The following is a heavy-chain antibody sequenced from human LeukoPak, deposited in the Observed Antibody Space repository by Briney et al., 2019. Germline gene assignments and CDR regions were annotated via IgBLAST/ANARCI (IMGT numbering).Heavy chain of an antibody. J-gene: IGHJ4*02. CDR2: ISGSGGST. V-gene: IGHV3-23*01. D-gene: IGHD3-22*01. CDR1: GFTFISYA. Sequence: GGSLRLSCAASGFTFISYAMSWVRQAPGKGLEWVSAISGSGGSTYYADSVKGRFTISRDNSKNTRYLQMNSLRAEDTAVYYCAKDVGGVQDYYYDRSGYGWGQGTLVTVSS. CDR3: AKDVGGVQDYYYDRSGYG.